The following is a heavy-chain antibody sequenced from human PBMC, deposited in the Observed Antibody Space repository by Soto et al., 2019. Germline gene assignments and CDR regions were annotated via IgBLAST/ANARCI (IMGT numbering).Heavy chain of an antibody. CDR3: AHRRRYESPVAYYFDY. V-gene: IGHV2-5*02. D-gene: IGHD3-16*01. CDR2: IYWDDDK. J-gene: IGHJ4*02. CDR1: GFSLSTSGVG. Sequence: SGPTLVNPTQTLTLTCTFSGFSLSTSGVGVGWIRQPPGKALEWLALIYWDDDKRYSPSLKSRLTITKDTSKNQVVLTMTNMDPVDTATYYCAHRRRYESPVAYYFDYWGQGTLVTVSS.